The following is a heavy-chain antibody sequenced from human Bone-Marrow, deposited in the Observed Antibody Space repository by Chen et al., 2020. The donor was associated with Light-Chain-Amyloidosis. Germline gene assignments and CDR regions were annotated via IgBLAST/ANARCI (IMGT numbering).Heavy chain of an antibody. J-gene: IGHJ3*01. CDR3: ARDRFAFDS. V-gene: IGHV1-46*01. CDR2: IHPGSGDT. CDR1: GNTFTTFD. Sequence: QVQLVQSGAEMKKPGASVKLSCKSSGNTFTTFDMHWVRQAPGQGLEWMGVIHPGSGDTNYAHKIQGRFTMTRDTSTSTVYMELSSLRSEDTAMYYCARDRFAFDSWGQGTMVTVSS.